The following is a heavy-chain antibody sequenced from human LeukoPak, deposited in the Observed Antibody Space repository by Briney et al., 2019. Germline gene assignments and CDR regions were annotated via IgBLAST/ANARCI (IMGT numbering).Heavy chain of an antibody. V-gene: IGHV3-23*01. CDR1: GFSLSSYA. CDR3: TKVAAAAGTKMSFDY. Sequence: GGSLRLSCAASGFSLSSYAMSWVRQAPGKGLEWVSAIGGSGGSTYYADSVKGRFTISRDNSKNTLYLQMNSLGAEDTALYYCTKVAAAAGTKMSFDYWGRGTLVTVSS. J-gene: IGHJ4*02. CDR2: IGGSGGST. D-gene: IGHD6-13*01.